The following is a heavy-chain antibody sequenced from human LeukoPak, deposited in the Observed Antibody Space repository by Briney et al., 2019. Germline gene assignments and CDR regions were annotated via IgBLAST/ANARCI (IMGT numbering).Heavy chain of an antibody. J-gene: IGHJ2*01. D-gene: IGHD3-16*02. CDR3: ARDPIVSVGDWYFDL. V-gene: IGHV4-59*11. CDR2: IYYIGSTNYT. CDR1: GGSISSHY. Sequence: SETLSLTCTVSGGSISSHYWSWIRQPPGKGLEWIGYIYYIGSTNYTNYNPSLKSRVTISVDTSKNQFSLKLSSVTAADTAVYYCARDPIVSVGDWYFDLWGRGTLVTVSS.